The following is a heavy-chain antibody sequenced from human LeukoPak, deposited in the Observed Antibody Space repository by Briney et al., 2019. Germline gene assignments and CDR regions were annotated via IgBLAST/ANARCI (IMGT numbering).Heavy chain of an antibody. J-gene: IGHJ4*02. Sequence: GGSLRLSCAASGFTLSSYWMRWVRRAPGKGLEWVATMGQDGSETFYAESVKGRFTISRDNAKNSLYLQMNSLRAEDTAVYFCARDTYRFDDYWGQGTLVTVSS. V-gene: IGHV3-7*01. CDR1: GFTLSSYW. CDR3: ARDTYRFDDY. CDR2: MGQDGSET.